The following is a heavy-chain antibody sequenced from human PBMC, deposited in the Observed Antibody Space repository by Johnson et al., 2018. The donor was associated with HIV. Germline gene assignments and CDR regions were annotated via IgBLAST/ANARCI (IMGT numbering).Heavy chain of an antibody. D-gene: IGHD3-16*01. CDR1: GFIFSHAW. J-gene: IGHJ3*02. Sequence: EVQLVESGGGVVQPGRSLRLSCVASGFIFSHAWMSWVRQAPGKGLEWVGRIKRESDGGTRDYAAPVKGRFTISRDDSKNTLYLQMNSLKIDDTAVYYCTRGVNSEGGSIWGQGTLVTVSS. V-gene: IGHV3-15*01. CDR2: IKRESDGGTR. CDR3: TRGVNSEGGSI.